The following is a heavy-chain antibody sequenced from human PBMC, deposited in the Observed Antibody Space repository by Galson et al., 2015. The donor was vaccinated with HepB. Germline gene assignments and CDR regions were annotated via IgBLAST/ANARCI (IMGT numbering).Heavy chain of an antibody. CDR3: ALARDPNPTYYSSVNYGMDV. Sequence: SVKVSCKASGGTFSKHAITWVRQAPGQGLEWMGGIIPFFGTPIYAQRFQGRVTITADESTTTAHMELSSLRSDDTAVFYCALARDPNPTYYSSVNYGMDVWGQGTTVTVSS. J-gene: IGHJ6*02. V-gene: IGHV1-69*13. CDR2: IIPFFGTP. D-gene: IGHD2-2*01. CDR1: GGTFSKHA.